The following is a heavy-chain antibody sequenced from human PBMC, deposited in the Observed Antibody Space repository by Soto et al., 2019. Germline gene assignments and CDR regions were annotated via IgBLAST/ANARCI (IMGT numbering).Heavy chain of an antibody. J-gene: IGHJ4*02. D-gene: IGHD3-16*02. CDR3: ARGLPLYDYIWGSYRSPQLDFDY. V-gene: IGHV1-8*01. Sequence: GASVKVSCKASGYTFTSYDINWVRQATGQGLEWMGWMNPNSGNTGYAQKFQGRVTMTRNTSISTAYMELSSLRSEDTAVYYCARGLPLYDYIWGSYRSPQLDFDYWGQGTLVTVSS. CDR1: GYTFTSYD. CDR2: MNPNSGNT.